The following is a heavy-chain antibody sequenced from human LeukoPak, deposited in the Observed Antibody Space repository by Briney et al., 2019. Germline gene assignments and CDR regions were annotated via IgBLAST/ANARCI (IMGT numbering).Heavy chain of an antibody. CDR3: ARDPGYCSSTSCYGGGVDY. Sequence: GGSLRLSCAASGFTFSDYYMSWIRQAPGKGLEWVSYISSSSSYTNYADSVKGRFTISRDNAKNSLYLQMNSPRAEDTAVYYCARDPGYCSSTSCYGGGVDYWGQGTLVTVSS. CDR2: ISSSSSYT. D-gene: IGHD2-2*01. J-gene: IGHJ4*02. V-gene: IGHV3-11*06. CDR1: GFTFSDYY.